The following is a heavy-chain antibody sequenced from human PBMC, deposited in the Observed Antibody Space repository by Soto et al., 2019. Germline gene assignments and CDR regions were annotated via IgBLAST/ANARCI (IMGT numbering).Heavy chain of an antibody. CDR1: GYPFTGYY. J-gene: IGHJ4*02. Sequence: GXSVKVSCKASGYPFTGYYMHWVRQAPGQGLEWMGWINPNSGGTNYAQKFQGRVTMTRDTSISTAYMELSRLRSDDTAVYYCARAETSMVRGVIISDYWGQGTLVTVSS. CDR2: INPNSGGT. D-gene: IGHD3-10*01. CDR3: ARAETSMVRGVIISDY. V-gene: IGHV1-2*02.